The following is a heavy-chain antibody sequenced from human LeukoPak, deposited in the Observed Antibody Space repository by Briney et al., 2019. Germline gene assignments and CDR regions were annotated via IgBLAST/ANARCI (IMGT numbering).Heavy chain of an antibody. CDR2: IYNSGST. Sequence: PSETLSLTCTVSGGSISSYYWSWIRQPAGKGLEWIGRIYNSGSTNYNPSLKSRVTVSVDTSKNQFSLKLSSVTAADTAVYYCARDGRSADYYYYYYMDVWGKGTTVTVSS. D-gene: IGHD1-1*01. CDR3: ARDGRSADYYYYYYMDV. V-gene: IGHV4-4*07. J-gene: IGHJ6*03. CDR1: GGSISSYY.